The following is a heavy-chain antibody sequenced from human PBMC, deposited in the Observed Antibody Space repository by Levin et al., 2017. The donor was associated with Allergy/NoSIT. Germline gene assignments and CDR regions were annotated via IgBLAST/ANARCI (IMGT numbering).Heavy chain of an antibody. J-gene: IGHJ5*01. V-gene: IGHV3-48*03. CDR3: VRGPHCGGPSCYPNWFES. Sequence: GGSLRLSCAASGFTFNNYEMNWVRQAPGKGLEWISYISTSGSIIYYADFVKGRFTLSRDNAKNSVFLQMNSLRAEDTGVYYCVRGPHCGGPSCYPNWFESWGPGTLVTVSS. CDR1: GFTFNNYE. CDR2: ISTSGSII. D-gene: IGHD2-21*01.